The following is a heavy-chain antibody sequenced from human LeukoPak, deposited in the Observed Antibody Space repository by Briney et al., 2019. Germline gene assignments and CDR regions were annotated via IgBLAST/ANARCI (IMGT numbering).Heavy chain of an antibody. CDR1: GYTFTGYY. V-gene: IGHV1-2*02. CDR2: INPNSGGT. Sequence: ASVKVSCKASGYTFTGYYMHWVRQAPGQGLEWMGWINPNSGGTNYAQKFQGRVTMTRDTSISTAYMELSRLRSDDTAVYYCARARGGIVGATAQLGYWGQGTLVTVSS. D-gene: IGHD1-26*01. CDR3: ARARGGIVGATAQLGY. J-gene: IGHJ4*02.